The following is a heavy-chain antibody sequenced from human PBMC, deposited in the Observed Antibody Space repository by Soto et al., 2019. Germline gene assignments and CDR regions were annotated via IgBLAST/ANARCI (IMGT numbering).Heavy chain of an antibody. CDR3: ARDWINVVVPAAIRFPGMDV. J-gene: IGHJ6*02. CDR1: GGTFSSYA. CDR2: IIPIFGTA. V-gene: IGHV1-69*13. Sequence: SVKVSCKASGGTFSSYAISWVRQAPGQGLEWMGGIIPIFGTANYAQKFQGRVTITADESTSTAYMELSSLSSEDTAVYYCARDWINVVVPAAIRFPGMDVWGQGTTVTVSS. D-gene: IGHD2-2*02.